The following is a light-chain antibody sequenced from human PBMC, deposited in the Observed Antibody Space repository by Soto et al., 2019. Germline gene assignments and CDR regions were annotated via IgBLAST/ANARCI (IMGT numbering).Light chain of an antibody. CDR1: QSVSSN. V-gene: IGKV3-15*01. CDR3: QQYNNWTRT. Sequence: EIVMTQSPATLSVSPGERATLSCRASQSVSSNLAWYQQKPGQAPRLLIYGASTSATVIPARFSGSGSGTEFTLTISSLQSEDFAVYYCQQYNNWTRTFGQGTKLEIK. J-gene: IGKJ2*01. CDR2: GAS.